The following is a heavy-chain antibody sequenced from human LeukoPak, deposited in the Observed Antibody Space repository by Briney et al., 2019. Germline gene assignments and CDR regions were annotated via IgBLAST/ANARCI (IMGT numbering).Heavy chain of an antibody. CDR2: IYYSGST. CDR1: GGSISSYY. D-gene: IGHD6-19*01. Sequence: SETLSLTCTVPGGSISSYYWSWIRQPPGKGLEWIGYIYYSGSTNYNPSLKSRVTISVDTSKNQFSLKLSSVTAADTAVYYCARVVGTNHFDYWGQGTLVTVSS. CDR3: ARVVGTNHFDY. V-gene: IGHV4-59*01. J-gene: IGHJ4*02.